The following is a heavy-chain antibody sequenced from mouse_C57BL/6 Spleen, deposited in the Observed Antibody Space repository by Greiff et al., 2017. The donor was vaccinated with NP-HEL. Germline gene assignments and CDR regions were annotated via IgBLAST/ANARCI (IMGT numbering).Heavy chain of an antibody. CDR3: ARLRWFAY. CDR1: GFTFSSYA. CDR2: ISDGGSYT. D-gene: IGHD1-2*01. Sequence: EVMLVESGGGLVKPGGSLKLSCAASGFTFSSYAMSWVRQTPEKRLEWVATISDGGSYTYYPDNVKGRFTISRDNATNNLYLQMSHLKSEDTAMFYCARLRWFAYWGQGTLVTVSA. J-gene: IGHJ3*01. V-gene: IGHV5-4*03.